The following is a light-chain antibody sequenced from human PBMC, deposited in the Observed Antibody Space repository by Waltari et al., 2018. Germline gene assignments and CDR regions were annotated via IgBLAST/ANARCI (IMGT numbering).Light chain of an antibody. J-gene: IGLJ3*02. V-gene: IGLV2-23*01. CDR3: CSYTNSRTWV. Sequence: QSALPQPAPGPGPPGQSTTTSSTGTSSDVGRYELVSWYQQHPDKAPKLIIFEDTKRPSGISNRFSGSKSGNTASLTISGLQAEDEADYYCCSYTNSRTWVFGGGTKLTVL. CDR2: EDT. CDR1: SSDVGRYEL.